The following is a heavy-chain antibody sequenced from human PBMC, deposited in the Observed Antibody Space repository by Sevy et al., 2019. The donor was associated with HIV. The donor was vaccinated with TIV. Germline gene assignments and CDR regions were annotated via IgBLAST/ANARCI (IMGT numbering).Heavy chain of an antibody. J-gene: IGHJ5*01. D-gene: IGHD6-13*01. V-gene: IGHV3-53*01. CDR1: GFDFSNNC. Sequence: GGSLRLSCAGSGFDFSNNCMSWVRQAPGKGLEWVSIICSSSTTYYADSVKGRFTISRDKSKNTLYLQMSSLRADDTAFYYCAREYRSRPGWFDYWGLGTLVTVSS. CDR3: AREYRSRPGWFDY. CDR2: ICSSSTT.